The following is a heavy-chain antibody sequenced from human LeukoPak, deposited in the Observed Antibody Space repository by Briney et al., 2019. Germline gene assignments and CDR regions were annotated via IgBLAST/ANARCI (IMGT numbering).Heavy chain of an antibody. CDR1: GYTFTGYY. J-gene: IGHJ5*02. D-gene: IGHD4-17*01. CDR3: ARGPTVTTFLFDP. V-gene: IGHV1-2*02. CDR2: INPNSGGT. Sequence: GASVKVSCKASGYTFTGYYLHWVRQAPGQGLEWMGWINPNSGGTNYAQKFQGRVTMTRDTSISTAYMELSRLRSDDTAVYYCARGPTVTTFLFDPWGQGTLVTVSS.